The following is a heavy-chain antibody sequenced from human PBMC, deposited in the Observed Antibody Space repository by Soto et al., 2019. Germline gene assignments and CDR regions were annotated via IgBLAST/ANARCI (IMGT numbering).Heavy chain of an antibody. CDR2: ISSTGNTI. CDR1: GFTFSDYY. J-gene: IGHJ4*02. CDR3: AKMSRENYCDPVFS. V-gene: IGHV3-11*01. D-gene: IGHD3-10*01. Sequence: QVQLVESGGGLVKTSGSLRIACAASGFTFSDYYMSWVRQAPGKGLEWVSYISSTGNTIYYADSVKGRFTISRDNAKNSVYLQMNSLRAEDTALYSCAKMSRENYCDPVFSWGQGTLVTVSS.